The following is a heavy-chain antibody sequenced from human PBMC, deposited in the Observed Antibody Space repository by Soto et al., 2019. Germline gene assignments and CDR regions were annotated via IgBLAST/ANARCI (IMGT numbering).Heavy chain of an antibody. V-gene: IGHV3-23*01. D-gene: IGHD6-13*01. CDR2: ISGSGGSS. CDR1: GFAFSTYA. CDR3: AKVTKRAAAGRYEYYKYGMDV. J-gene: IGHJ6*02. Sequence: LRLSCAASGFAFSTYAMTWVRQAPGKGLEWVSVISGSGGSSYYAASVKGRFTISRDNSKNTLFLQMNGLRAEDTAVYYCAKVTKRAAAGRYEYYKYGMDVWGQGTTVTVSS.